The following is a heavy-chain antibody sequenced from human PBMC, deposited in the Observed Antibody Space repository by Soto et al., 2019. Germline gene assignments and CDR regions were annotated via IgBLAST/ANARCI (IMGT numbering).Heavy chain of an antibody. CDR3: AKDRAIIAAAAIRFDP. CDR2: ISGSGGST. Sequence: GGSLRLSCAASGFTFSSYAMSWVRQAPGKGLEWVSAISGSGGSTYYADSVKGRFTISRDNSKNTLYLQMNSLRAEDTAVYYCAKDRAIIAAAAIRFDPWGQGTLVTVSS. CDR1: GFTFSSYA. V-gene: IGHV3-23*01. J-gene: IGHJ5*02. D-gene: IGHD6-13*01.